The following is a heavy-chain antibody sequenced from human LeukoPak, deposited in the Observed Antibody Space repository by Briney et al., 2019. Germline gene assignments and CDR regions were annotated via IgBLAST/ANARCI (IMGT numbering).Heavy chain of an antibody. CDR1: GFTFSSYA. D-gene: IGHD3-10*01. J-gene: IGHJ4*02. Sequence: GGSLRLSCAASGFTFSSYAMHWVRQAPGKGLEWVAVISYDGSNKYYADSVKGRFTISRDNSENTLYLQMNSLRAEDTAVYYCAKELLWFGELSPLFDYWGQGTLVTVSS. CDR3: AKELLWFGELSPLFDY. V-gene: IGHV3-30*04. CDR2: ISYDGSNK.